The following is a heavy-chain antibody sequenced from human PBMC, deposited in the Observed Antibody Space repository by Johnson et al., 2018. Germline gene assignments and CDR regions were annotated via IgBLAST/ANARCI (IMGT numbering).Heavy chain of an antibody. V-gene: IGHV3-49*03. Sequence: VQLVESGGGLVQPGRSLRLSCTASGFTFGDYAMSWFRQAPGKGLEWVGFIRSKAYGGTTEYAASVKGRFTISRDDSKSIAYRQMKSLKTEDTGVYYCTRDLAVVKRYYYMDVGGKGTTVTVSS. J-gene: IGHJ6*03. CDR1: GFTFGDYA. D-gene: IGHD3-22*01. CDR3: TRDLAVVKRYYYMDV. CDR2: IRSKAYGGTT.